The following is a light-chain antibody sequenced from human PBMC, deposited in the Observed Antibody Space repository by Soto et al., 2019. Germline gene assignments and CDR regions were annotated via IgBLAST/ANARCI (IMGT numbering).Light chain of an antibody. CDR3: QQDYSPPYT. CDR1: QSVLYSSNNKND. V-gene: IGKV4-1*01. Sequence: DIVMTQSPDSLAVSLGERATINCKSSQSVLYSSNNKNDLGWYQQKPGQPPKLLIYWASTRESGVPDRFSGSGSGTDFTPTINSLQAEDVAVYYCQQDYSPPYTFGQGTKLEIK. CDR2: WAS. J-gene: IGKJ2*01.